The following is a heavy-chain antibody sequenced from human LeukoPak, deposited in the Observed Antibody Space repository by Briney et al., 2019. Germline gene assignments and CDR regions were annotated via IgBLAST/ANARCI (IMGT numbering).Heavy chain of an antibody. Sequence: PSETLSLTCTVSGDYITSNHWSWFRQPPGKGLEWIGYIYYSGSTNYNPSLKSRVTISVDTSKNQFSLKLSSVTAADTAVYYCARVKVAAVDPWGQGTLVTVSS. CDR3: ARVKVAAVDP. D-gene: IGHD6-19*01. CDR1: GDYITSNH. CDR2: IYYSGST. J-gene: IGHJ5*02. V-gene: IGHV4-59*01.